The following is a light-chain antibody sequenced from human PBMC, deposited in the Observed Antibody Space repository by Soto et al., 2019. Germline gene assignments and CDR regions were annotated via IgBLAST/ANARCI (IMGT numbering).Light chain of an antibody. Sequence: DIQLTQSPSVLSASVGDRVTITCRASQGISSYLAWYQQRPGKAPKLLSYAASTLQSGVPSRVSGSGSGTEFTLTFSRLQPEDFATYYCQQPNTYPRTFGQGTNLEIK. CDR1: QGISSY. CDR2: AAS. V-gene: IGKV1-9*01. J-gene: IGKJ2*01. CDR3: QQPNTYPRT.